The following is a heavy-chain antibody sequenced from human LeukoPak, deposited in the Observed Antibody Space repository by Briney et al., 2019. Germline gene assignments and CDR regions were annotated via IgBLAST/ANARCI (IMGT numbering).Heavy chain of an antibody. V-gene: IGHV3-7*01. J-gene: IGHJ3*02. CDR3: ARGVIVANDAFDI. CDR2: IKQDGSET. D-gene: IGHD5-12*01. Sequence: GGCLRLSCAASGFTFSSDWMTWVRQAPGKGPGWVANIKQDGSETNYVDSVKGRFTISRDNAKNSLYLQMNSLRAEDTAVYYCARGVIVANDAFDIWGQGTMVTVSS. CDR1: GFTFSSDW.